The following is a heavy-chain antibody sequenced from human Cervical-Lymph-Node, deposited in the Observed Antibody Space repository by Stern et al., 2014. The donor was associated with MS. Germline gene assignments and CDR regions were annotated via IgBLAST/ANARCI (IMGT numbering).Heavy chain of an antibody. V-gene: IGHV1-69*01. D-gene: IGHD2/OR15-2a*01. CDR1: EETFSTYA. CDR3: ARLGNNGLDV. CDR2: IIPSLKAP. J-gene: IGHJ3*01. Sequence: QMQLVQSGAEVKRPGSSVKVSCKVSEETFSTYAVSWVRQAPGQGLEYMGGIIPSLKAPNYVQKFLGRLTISADEFTNTAYMELSSLRSEDTALYYCARLGNNGLDVWGQGTMVVVSA.